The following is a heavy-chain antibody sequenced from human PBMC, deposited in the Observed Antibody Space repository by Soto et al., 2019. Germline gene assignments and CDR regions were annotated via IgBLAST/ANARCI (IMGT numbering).Heavy chain of an antibody. Sequence: QVQVVESGGGVVQPGRSLRLSCAASGFSVSDYPLHWVRQAPGKGLEWVAVMFRDENNKRYADSVKGRFTISRDNSKNTLYLQMDSLRTDDTAVYYCAKSTANWGQGNLVNVSS. J-gene: IGHJ4*02. CDR1: GFSVSDYP. CDR3: AKSTAN. CDR2: MFRDENNK. V-gene: IGHV3-30-3*02.